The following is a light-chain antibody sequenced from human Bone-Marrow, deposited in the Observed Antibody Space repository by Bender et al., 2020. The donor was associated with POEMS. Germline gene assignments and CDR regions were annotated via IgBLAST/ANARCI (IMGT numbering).Light chain of an antibody. Sequence: SYVLTQPPSVSVAPGQTARLTCGGNNIGSNSVHWYQQKPGQAPVLVIYKDTERPSGIPERFSGSSSGTTLTLTISGAQAEDEADYYCQSADDSGDFVVFGGGTKLTVL. CDR2: KDT. J-gene: IGLJ2*01. CDR3: QSADDSGDFVV. CDR1: NIGSNS. V-gene: IGLV3-25*03.